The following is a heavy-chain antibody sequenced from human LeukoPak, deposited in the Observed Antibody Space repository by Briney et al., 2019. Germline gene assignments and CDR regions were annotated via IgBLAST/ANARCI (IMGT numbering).Heavy chain of an antibody. D-gene: IGHD6-13*01. Sequence: GGSLRLSCAASGFTFSSYWMSWVRQAPGKGLEWVANIKQDGSEKYYVDSVKGRFTISRDNAKNSLYLQMNSLRAEDTAVYYCARYVSWYELEYYFDYWGQGTLVTVSS. CDR1: GFTFSSYW. CDR3: ARYVSWYELEYYFDY. J-gene: IGHJ4*02. V-gene: IGHV3-7*03. CDR2: IKQDGSEK.